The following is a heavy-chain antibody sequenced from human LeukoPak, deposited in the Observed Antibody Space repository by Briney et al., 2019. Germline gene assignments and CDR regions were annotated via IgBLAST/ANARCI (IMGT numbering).Heavy chain of an antibody. CDR2: INPSGGST. Sequence: GASVKVSCKASGYTFTSYYMHWVRQAPGQGLEWMGIINPSGGSTSYAQKFQGRVTMTRDTSTSTVYMELSSLRSEDTAVYYCARDMIVDYGFCCDYSFDPWGQGTPVTVSS. J-gene: IGHJ5*02. CDR3: ARDMIVDYGFCCDYSFDP. D-gene: IGHD4-17*01. CDR1: GYTFTSYY. V-gene: IGHV1-46*01.